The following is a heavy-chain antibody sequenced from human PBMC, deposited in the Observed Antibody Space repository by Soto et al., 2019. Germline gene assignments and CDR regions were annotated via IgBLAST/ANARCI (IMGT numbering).Heavy chain of an antibody. CDR2: ISYDGSNK. D-gene: IGHD3-22*01. CDR3: AKDRIRRYYYDSSGYYQSDY. J-gene: IGHJ4*02. Sequence: LRLSCAASGFTFSSYGMHWVRQAPGKGLEWVAVISYDGSNKYYADSVKGRFTISRDNSKNTLYLQMNSLRAEDTAVYYCAKDRIRRYYYDSSGYYQSDYWGQGTLVTVSS. CDR1: GFTFSSYG. V-gene: IGHV3-30*18.